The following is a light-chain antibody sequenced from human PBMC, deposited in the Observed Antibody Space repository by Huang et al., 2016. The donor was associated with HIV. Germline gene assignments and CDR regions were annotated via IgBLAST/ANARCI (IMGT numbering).Light chain of an antibody. CDR3: LQDLNYPRT. CDR2: GAS. V-gene: IGKV1-6*01. Sequence: AIQMTQSPSSLSASVGDRVTITCRASPGITDDLAWYQQKPGQAPKILISGASTLRRAVPSRFSGTGAGTDFTLTISSLQPEDYATYYCLQDLNYPRTFGQGTKVEI. J-gene: IGKJ1*01. CDR1: PGITDD.